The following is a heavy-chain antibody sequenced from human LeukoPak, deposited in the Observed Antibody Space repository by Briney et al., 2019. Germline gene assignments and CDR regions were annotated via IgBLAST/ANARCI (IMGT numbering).Heavy chain of an antibody. CDR3: AKDPAIKQLDPGYFDY. CDR2: IRYDGSNK. J-gene: IGHJ4*02. Sequence: GGSLRLSCAASGFTFSSYGMHWVRQAPGKGLEWVAFIRYDGSNKYYADSVKGRFTISRDNSKNTLYLQMNSLRAEDTAVYYCAKDPAIKQLDPGYFDYWGQGTLVTVSS. CDR1: GFTFSSYG. V-gene: IGHV3-30*02. D-gene: IGHD6-13*01.